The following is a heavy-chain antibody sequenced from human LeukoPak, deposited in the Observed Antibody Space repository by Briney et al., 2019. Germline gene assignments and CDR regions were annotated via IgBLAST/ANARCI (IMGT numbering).Heavy chain of an antibody. CDR2: IYTSGST. D-gene: IGHD2-2*01. Sequence: KPSETLSLTCTVSGGSISSYYWSWIRQPAGKGLEWIGRIYTSGSTNYNPSLKSRGTISVDTSKNQFSLKLSSVTAADTAVYYCARDILGYCSSTSCPTRWFDPWGQGTLVTVSS. J-gene: IGHJ5*02. V-gene: IGHV4-4*07. CDR1: GGSISSYY. CDR3: ARDILGYCSSTSCPTRWFDP.